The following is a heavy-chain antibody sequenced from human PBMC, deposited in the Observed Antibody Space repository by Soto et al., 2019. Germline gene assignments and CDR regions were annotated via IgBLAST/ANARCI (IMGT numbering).Heavy chain of an antibody. J-gene: IGHJ3*02. V-gene: IGHV4-30-4*01. CDR2: IYYSGST. D-gene: IGHD2-21*01. CDR1: GDSFSSGDYY. Sequence: QVQLQEPGPGLVKPSQTLSLTCTVSGDSFSSGDYYWSWIRQPPGTGLEWIGYIYYSGSTYYNPSLQRRVTISVGTSKNQFSLKLSSVTAADTAVYFCARRPTVDHYAFDIWGQGTMVTVSS. CDR3: ARRPTVDHYAFDI.